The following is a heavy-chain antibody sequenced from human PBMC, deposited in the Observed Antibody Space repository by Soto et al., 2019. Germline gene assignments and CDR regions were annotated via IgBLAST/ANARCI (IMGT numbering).Heavy chain of an antibody. CDR3: ARGTGTYYDFWSGPTHDY. CDR1: GYTFTGYG. Sequence: ASVKVSCKASGYTFTGYGISWVRQAPGQGLEWMGWISGYSGNTKFAERFQGRVTMTTDTSTSTAYMELRSLTSEDTAVYYFARGTGTYYDFWSGPTHDYWGQGTLVTVSS. J-gene: IGHJ4*02. D-gene: IGHD3-3*01. V-gene: IGHV1-18*01. CDR2: ISGYSGNT.